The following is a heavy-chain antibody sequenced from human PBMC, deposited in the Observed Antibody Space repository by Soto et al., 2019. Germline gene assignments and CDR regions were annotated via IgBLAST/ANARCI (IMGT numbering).Heavy chain of an antibody. CDR2: VYYSGAT. Sequence: SETLSLTCTVSGDSMATGGHYYNWIRQVPGKGLEWIGYVYYSGATHYTPSLRARATISRDTSKNQFSLRLISVTAADTALYYCARAKDLQPTVCGFWGQGSQVTVSS. CDR1: GDSMATGGHY. CDR3: ARAKDLQPTVCGF. V-gene: IGHV4-31*03. J-gene: IGHJ4*02. D-gene: IGHD2-21*01.